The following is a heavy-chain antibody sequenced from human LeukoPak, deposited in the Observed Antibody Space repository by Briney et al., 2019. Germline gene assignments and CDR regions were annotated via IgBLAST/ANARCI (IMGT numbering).Heavy chain of an antibody. CDR3: ARDRYYYDSRARYFDY. V-gene: IGHV4-4*07. CDR2: IHTSGST. Sequence: SETLSLTCTVSGVSISSYYWSWIRQPAGKGLEWIGRIHTSGSTNYSPSLKSRVTMSVDTSKHQFSLKLSSVTAADTAVYYCARDRYYYDSRARYFDYWGQGTLVTVSS. J-gene: IGHJ4*02. D-gene: IGHD3-22*01. CDR1: GVSISSYY.